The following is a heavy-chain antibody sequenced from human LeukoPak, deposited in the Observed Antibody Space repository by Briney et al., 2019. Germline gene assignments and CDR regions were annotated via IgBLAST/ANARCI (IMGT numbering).Heavy chain of an antibody. J-gene: IGHJ4*02. Sequence: GGSLRLSCAASGFTFSSYGMHWVRQAPGKGLEWVAFIRYDGSNKYYADSVKGRFTISRDNSKNTLYLQMNSLRAEDTAVYYCAKGASHDYDSSGYYSGDFDYWGQGTLVTVSS. CDR2: IRYDGSNK. D-gene: IGHD3-22*01. CDR1: GFTFSSYG. CDR3: AKGASHDYDSSGYYSGDFDY. V-gene: IGHV3-30*02.